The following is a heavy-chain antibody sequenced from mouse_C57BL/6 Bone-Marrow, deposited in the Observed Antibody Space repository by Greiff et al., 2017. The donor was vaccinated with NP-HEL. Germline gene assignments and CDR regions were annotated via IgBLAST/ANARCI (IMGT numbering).Heavy chain of an antibody. J-gene: IGHJ1*03. CDR2: IYPSDSET. CDR1: GYTFTSYW. D-gene: IGHD2-3*01. CDR3: ARWLLRYFDV. V-gene: IGHV1-61*01. Sequence: VQLQQPGAELVRPGSSVKLSCKASGYTFTSYWMDWVKQRPGQGLEWIGNIYPSDSETTYNQKFKDKATLTVDKSSSTAYMQLSSLTSEDSAVYYCARWLLRYFDVWGTGTTVTVSS.